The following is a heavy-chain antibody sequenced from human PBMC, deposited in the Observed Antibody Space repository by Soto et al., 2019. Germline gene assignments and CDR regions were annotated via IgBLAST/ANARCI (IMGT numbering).Heavy chain of an antibody. CDR2: IYYSGST. D-gene: IGHD3-3*01. V-gene: IGHV4-59*08. J-gene: IGHJ4*02. CDR1: GGSIGGYD. CDR3: ARATSDFWSGRFDY. Sequence: PSETLCLTCSVSGGSIGGYDGSWIRQPPGKGLEWIGYIYYSGSTNYNPSLKSRVTISVDTSKNQFSLKLSSVTAADTAVYYCARATSDFWSGRFDYWGQGTLVTVSS.